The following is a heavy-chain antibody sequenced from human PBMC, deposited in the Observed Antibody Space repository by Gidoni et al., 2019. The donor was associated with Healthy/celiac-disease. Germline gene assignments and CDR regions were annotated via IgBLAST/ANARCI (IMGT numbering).Heavy chain of an antibody. CDR3: ASGGSGLGY. Sequence: QVQLVQSGAEVKKPGASVKVSCKASGYTFTSYDINWVRQATGQGLEWMGWMNPNSVNTGYSKKFPGKVTMTRNTSISKAYMELSSLRSEETAVYYLASGGSGLGYWGQGTLVTVSS. V-gene: IGHV1-8*01. CDR1: GYTFTSYD. J-gene: IGHJ4*02. D-gene: IGHD1-26*01. CDR2: MNPNSVNT.